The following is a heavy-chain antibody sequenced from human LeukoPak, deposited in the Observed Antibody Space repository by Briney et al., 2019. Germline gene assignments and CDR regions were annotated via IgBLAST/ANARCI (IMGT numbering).Heavy chain of an antibody. D-gene: IGHD3-22*01. J-gene: IGHJ6*02. CDR1: GFTFSSSA. V-gene: IGHV3-21*01. CDR3: AREAYYYDSSGLRYYYGMDV. Sequence: GGSLRLSCAASGFTFSSSAMSWVRQAPGKGLEWVSSISSSSSYIYYADSVKGRFTISRDNAKNSLYLQMNSLRAEDTAVYYCAREAYYYDSSGLRYYYGMDVWGQGTTVTVSS. CDR2: ISSSSSYI.